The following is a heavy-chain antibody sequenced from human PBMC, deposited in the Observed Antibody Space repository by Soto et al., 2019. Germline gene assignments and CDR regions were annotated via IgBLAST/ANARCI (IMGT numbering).Heavy chain of an antibody. CDR2: IIPIFGTA. CDR3: ARDKIAAAGTGPRHYYYGMDV. Sequence: QVPLVQSGAEVKKPGSSVKVSCKASGGTFSSYAISWVRQAPGQGLEWMGGIIPIFGTANYAQKFQGRVTITADESTSTAYMELSSLRSEDTAVYYCARDKIAAAGTGPRHYYYGMDVWGQGTTVTVPS. J-gene: IGHJ6*02. V-gene: IGHV1-69*01. CDR1: GGTFSSYA. D-gene: IGHD6-13*01.